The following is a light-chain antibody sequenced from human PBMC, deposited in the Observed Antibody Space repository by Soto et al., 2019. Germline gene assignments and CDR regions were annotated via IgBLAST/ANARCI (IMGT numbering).Light chain of an antibody. CDR3: QQFGDSPMT. J-gene: IGKJ5*01. CDR2: GAS. Sequence: EIVLTQSPGTLSLSPVEGATLSCRASQSVSSSYLAWYQQKPGQAPRLLLYGASSRATGIPDRFISSGTGTEFTLTISRLEPEDFAVYYCQQFGDSPMTFGQGTRLEIE. V-gene: IGKV3-20*01. CDR1: QSVSSSY.